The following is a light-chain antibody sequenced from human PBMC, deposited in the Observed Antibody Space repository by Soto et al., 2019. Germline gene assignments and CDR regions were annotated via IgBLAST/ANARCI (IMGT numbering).Light chain of an antibody. V-gene: IGLV1-40*01. J-gene: IGLJ1*01. CDR2: RNT. CDR1: SSNIGNNY. Sequence: QSALTQPPSVSAAPGQKVTISCSGSSSNIGNNYVSWYQHLPGTAPKLLIYRNTYRPSGVPDRFSGSRSATSASLTITGLQAEDEADYYCQSYDRSLSGSFFGTGTKVTVL. CDR3: QSYDRSLSGSF.